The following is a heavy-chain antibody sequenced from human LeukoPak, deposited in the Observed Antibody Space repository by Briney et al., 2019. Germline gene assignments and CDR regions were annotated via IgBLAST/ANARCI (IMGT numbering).Heavy chain of an antibody. Sequence: PSETLSLTCTVSGGSISTSDYSWGWIRQPPGKGLEWIDTIYHNGGAHYTVSLKSRVTISVDTSKNQFSLRLNSVTAADTAMYFCARHKGPHIVRGVLRNNWFDYWGQGILVTVSS. CDR3: ARHKGPHIVRGVLRNNWFDY. D-gene: IGHD3-10*01. CDR1: GGSISTSDYS. J-gene: IGHJ5*01. CDR2: IYHNGGA. V-gene: IGHV4-39*01.